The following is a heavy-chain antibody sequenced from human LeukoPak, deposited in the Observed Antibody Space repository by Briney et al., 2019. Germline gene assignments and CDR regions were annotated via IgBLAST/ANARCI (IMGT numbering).Heavy chain of an antibody. J-gene: IGHJ1*01. Sequence: GGSLRLSCAASGFTFSSYSMNWVRQAPGKGLEWVSSISSSSSYIYNADSVKGRITISRDNAKNSLYLQMNSLRVEDTAVYYCASGPAEYFQHWGQGTLVTVSS. CDR1: GFTFSSYS. V-gene: IGHV3-21*01. CDR3: ASGPAEYFQH. CDR2: ISSSSSYI.